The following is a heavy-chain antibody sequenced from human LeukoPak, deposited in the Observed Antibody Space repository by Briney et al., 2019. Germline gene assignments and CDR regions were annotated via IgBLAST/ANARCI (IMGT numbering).Heavy chain of an antibody. CDR3: VRQPEAVADWFDP. CDR2: IYPGDSDT. V-gene: IGHV5-51*01. D-gene: IGHD6-19*01. Sequence: GESLKISCKGSGYSFTSYWIGWVRQMPGKGLEWMGIIYPGDSDTRYSPSFQGQVTISADKSISTAYLQWSSLKASDTAMYYCVRQPEAVADWFDPWGQGTLVTVSS. CDR1: GYSFTSYW. J-gene: IGHJ5*02.